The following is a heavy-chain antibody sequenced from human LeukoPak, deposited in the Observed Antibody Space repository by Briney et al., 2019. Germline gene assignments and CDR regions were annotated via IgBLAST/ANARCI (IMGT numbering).Heavy chain of an antibody. CDR2: IDYRGST. CDR3: AVLQSHRPLDY. CDR1: GGSISTHY. V-gene: IGHV4-59*11. D-gene: IGHD2/OR15-2a*01. J-gene: IGHJ4*02. Sequence: SETLSLTCTVSGGSISTHYWSWIRQPPGKGLEWIAYIDYRGSTNYNPSLKSRVTIPVDTSNNQFSLKLTSVTAADTAVYFCAVLQSHRPLDYRGQGTLVTVSS.